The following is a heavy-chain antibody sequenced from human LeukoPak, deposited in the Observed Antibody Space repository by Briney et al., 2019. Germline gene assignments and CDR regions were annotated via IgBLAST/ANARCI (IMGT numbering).Heavy chain of an antibody. V-gene: IGHV1-8*01. CDR1: GYTFTSYD. CDR2: MNPNSGNT. D-gene: IGHD5-18*01. J-gene: IGHJ5*02. CDR3: ARAGGYSYGSPHNWFDP. Sequence: ASVKVSCKASGYTFTSYDINWVRQATGQGLEWMGWMNPNSGNTGYAQKFQGRVIMTRNTSISTAYMELSSLRSEDTAVYYCARAGGYSYGSPHNWFDPWGQGTLVTVSS.